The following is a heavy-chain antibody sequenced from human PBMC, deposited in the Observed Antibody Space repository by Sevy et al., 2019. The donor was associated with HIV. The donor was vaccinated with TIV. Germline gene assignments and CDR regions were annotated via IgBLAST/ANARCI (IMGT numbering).Heavy chain of an antibody. CDR1: GFTFGGSA. Sequence: GGSLRLSCSASGFTFGGSALHWVRQAPGKGLEYVSVISSSGSGTYYAESVKGRFTISRDNSKNTLYLQMRSLRTEDTAVYYCVKDSIFYDSSSGYRPFYYYGMDVWGQGTSVTVSS. CDR3: VKDSIFYDSSSGYRPFYYYGMDV. J-gene: IGHJ6*02. V-gene: IGHV3-64D*09. D-gene: IGHD3-3*01. CDR2: ISSSGSGT.